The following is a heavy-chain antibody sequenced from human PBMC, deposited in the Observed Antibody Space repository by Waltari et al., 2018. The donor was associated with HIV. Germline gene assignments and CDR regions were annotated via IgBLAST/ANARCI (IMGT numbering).Heavy chain of an antibody. CDR2: IRPSGGTT. D-gene: IGHD5-18*01. Sequence: QVQLVQSGAEVKKPGASGKVSCKASGDPFSHYYTNWVRQAPGQGLEGRGIIRPSGGTTNYAQKFQGRGTMTRDTSTSTVYMALSSLRSEDTAIYYCARGVPVDTTMGKYYYYAMDVWGQGTTVTVSS. CDR3: ARGVPVDTTMGKYYYYAMDV. J-gene: IGHJ6*02. V-gene: IGHV1-46*01. CDR1: GDPFSHYY.